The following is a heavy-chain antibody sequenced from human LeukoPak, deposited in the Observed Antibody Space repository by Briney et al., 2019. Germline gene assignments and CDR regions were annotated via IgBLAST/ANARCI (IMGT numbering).Heavy chain of an antibody. CDR3: ARGSGYNYGFPDY. J-gene: IGHJ4*02. Sequence: GGSLRLSCAASGSTVNNNYMSWVRQAPGKGLEWVSVIYSGDITYYADSVKGRFTISRDNSKNTLYLQMNSLRAEDTAVYYCARGSGYNYGFPDYWGRGTLVTVSS. CDR2: IYSGDIT. CDR1: GSTVNNNY. V-gene: IGHV3-53*01. D-gene: IGHD5-18*01.